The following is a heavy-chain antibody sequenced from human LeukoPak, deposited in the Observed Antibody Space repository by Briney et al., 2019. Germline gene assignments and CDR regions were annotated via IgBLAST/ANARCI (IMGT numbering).Heavy chain of an antibody. J-gene: IGHJ4*02. Sequence: PSETLSLTCAVYGGSFSGYYWSWIRQPRGKGLEWIGEINHSGSTNYNPSLKSRVTISVDTSKNQFSLKLNSVTAADTAVYYCARGVYIAAAQYGYWGQGTLVTVSS. D-gene: IGHD6-13*01. CDR1: GGSFSGYY. V-gene: IGHV4-34*01. CDR3: ARGVYIAAAQYGY. CDR2: INHSGST.